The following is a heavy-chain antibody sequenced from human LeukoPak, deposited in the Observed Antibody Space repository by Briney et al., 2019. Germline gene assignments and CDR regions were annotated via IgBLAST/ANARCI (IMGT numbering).Heavy chain of an antibody. Sequence: SETLSLTCAVYGGSFSGYYWSWIRQPPGKGLEWIGEINHSGSTNYNPSLKSRVTISVDTSKNQFSLKLSSVTAADTAVYYCARGRVLWFGELSMAWFDPWGQGTLVTVSS. CDR2: INHSGST. J-gene: IGHJ5*02. CDR1: GGSFSGYY. V-gene: IGHV4-34*01. D-gene: IGHD3-10*01. CDR3: ARGRVLWFGELSMAWFDP.